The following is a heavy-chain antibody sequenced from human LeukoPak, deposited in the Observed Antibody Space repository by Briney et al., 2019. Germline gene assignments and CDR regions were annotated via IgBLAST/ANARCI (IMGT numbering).Heavy chain of an antibody. D-gene: IGHD4-17*01. Sequence: GGSLRLSCAASGFTFSSYAMSWVRQAPGKGLEWVSAISGSGGSTYYADSVKGRFTISRDNSKNTPYLQMNSLRAEDTAVYYCAKDDKSPDGDYGYFDLWGRGTLVTVSS. CDR1: GFTFSSYA. J-gene: IGHJ2*01. V-gene: IGHV3-23*01. CDR2: ISGSGGST. CDR3: AKDDKSPDGDYGYFDL.